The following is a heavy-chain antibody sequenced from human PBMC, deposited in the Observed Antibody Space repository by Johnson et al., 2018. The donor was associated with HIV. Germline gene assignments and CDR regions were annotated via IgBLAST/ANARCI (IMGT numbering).Heavy chain of an antibody. J-gene: IGHJ3*02. CDR1: GFTFSSYG. Sequence: VQLVESGGGVVQPGGSLRLSCAASGFTFSSYGMHWVRQAPGKGLEWVAFIRYDGNNKYYSDSVKGRFTVSRDKSKNTLYLQMNSLRGDDTAVYFCAREPGRTELRRDAFDIWGQGTMVTVSS. CDR2: IRYDGNNK. D-gene: IGHD1-26*01. CDR3: AREPGRTELRRDAFDI. V-gene: IGHV3-30*02.